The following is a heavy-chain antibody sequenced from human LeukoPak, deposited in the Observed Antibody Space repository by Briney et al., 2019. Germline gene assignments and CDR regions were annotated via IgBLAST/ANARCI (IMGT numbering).Heavy chain of an antibody. D-gene: IGHD3-10*01. CDR1: GFTFSDYY. V-gene: IGHV3-11*04. CDR3: ARGRSITLLRGVAMSDGFDI. J-gene: IGHJ3*02. CDR2: TDTSGNYI. Sequence: KPGGSLRLSCAASGFTFSDYYMSWIRQAPGKGLEWVSFTDTSGNYIYYGDSVKGRFTISRDNAKNLVFLQMNGLRAEDTAVYYCARGRSITLLRGVAMSDGFDIWGQGAMVAVSS.